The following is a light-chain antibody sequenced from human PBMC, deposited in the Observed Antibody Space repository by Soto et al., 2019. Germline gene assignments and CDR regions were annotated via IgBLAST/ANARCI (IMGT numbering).Light chain of an antibody. J-gene: IGLJ3*02. V-gene: IGLV8-61*01. CDR3: VLYMGGGWV. CDR1: SGSVSTNYY. Sequence: QTVVTQEPSFSVSPGGTVTLTCGLNSGSVSTNYYPSWYQQAPGQAPRTLIYTTNTRSSGVPDRFSGSILGNKAALTIMGAQADDESDYYCVLYMGGGWVFGGGTKVTVL. CDR2: TTN.